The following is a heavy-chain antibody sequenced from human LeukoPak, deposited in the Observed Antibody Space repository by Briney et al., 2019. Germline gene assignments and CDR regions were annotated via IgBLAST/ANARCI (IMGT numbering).Heavy chain of an antibody. CDR1: GGSISSYY. D-gene: IGHD6-13*01. Sequence: RSETLSLTCTVSGGSISSYYWSWIRQPPGKGLEWIGYIYYSGSTNYNPSLKSRVTISVDTSKNQFSLKLSSVTAADTAVYYCARDRGSSFDYWGQGTLVTVSS. V-gene: IGHV4-59*01. CDR2: IYYSGST. CDR3: ARDRGSSFDY. J-gene: IGHJ4*02.